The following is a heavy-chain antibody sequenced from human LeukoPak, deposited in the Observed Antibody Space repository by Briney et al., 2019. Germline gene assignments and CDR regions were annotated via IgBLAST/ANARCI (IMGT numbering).Heavy chain of an antibody. CDR1: GGSISSGDYY. V-gene: IGHV4-30-4*08. Sequence: SETLSLTCTVSGGSISSGDYYWSWTRQPPGKGLEWIGYIYYSGGTYYNPSLKSRVTISVDTSKNQFSLKLSSVTAADTAVYYCARDRGYCSSTSCSNAFDIWGQGTMVTVSS. D-gene: IGHD2-2*01. J-gene: IGHJ3*02. CDR3: ARDRGYCSSTSCSNAFDI. CDR2: IYYSGGT.